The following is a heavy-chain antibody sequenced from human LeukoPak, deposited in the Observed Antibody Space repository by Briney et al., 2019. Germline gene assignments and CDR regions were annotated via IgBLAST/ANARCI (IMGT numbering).Heavy chain of an antibody. J-gene: IGHJ3*01. CDR2: ISNIGST. D-gene: IGHD5-18*01. CDR1: GASISNYF. V-gene: IGHV4-59*01. Sequence: PSETLSLTCTVSGASISNYFWTWIRQSPGKGLEWIGYISNIGSTNYNPSLKSRVTISGDTSKNQFSLKLNSVTAADTAVYYCTRDRSALDTWGQGTMVTVSS. CDR3: TRDRSALDT.